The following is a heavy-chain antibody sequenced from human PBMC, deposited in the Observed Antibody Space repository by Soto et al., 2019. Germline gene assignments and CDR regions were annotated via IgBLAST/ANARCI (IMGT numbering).Heavy chain of an antibody. J-gene: IGHJ6*03. CDR1: GFTFSSYG. CDR3: ARDEKGIAAAGMDIYYYYYYMDV. V-gene: IGHV3-33*01. D-gene: IGHD6-13*01. CDR2: IWYDGSNK. Sequence: GGSLRLSCAASGFTFSSYGMHWVRQAPGKGLEWVAVIWYDGSNKYYADSVKGRFTISRDNSKNTLYLQMNSLRAEDTAVYYCARDEKGIAAAGMDIYYYYYYMDVWGKGTTVTVAS.